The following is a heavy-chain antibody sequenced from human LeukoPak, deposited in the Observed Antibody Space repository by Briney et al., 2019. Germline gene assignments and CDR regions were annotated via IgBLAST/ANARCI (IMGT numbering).Heavy chain of an antibody. CDR2: INTKSGRT. CDR3: ARADFIDAGPYLIGP. CDR1: GYSFTDYY. Sequence: GSVKDSCKTSGYSFTDYYIHWVRQAPGQGLEWMGWINTKSGRTSSARKFQGRVTMTRDPSITTVYMDMAWLTSDDTAIYFCARADFIDAGPYLIGPWGQGTLVTVSS. D-gene: IGHD3-3*01. J-gene: IGHJ5*02. V-gene: IGHV1-2*02.